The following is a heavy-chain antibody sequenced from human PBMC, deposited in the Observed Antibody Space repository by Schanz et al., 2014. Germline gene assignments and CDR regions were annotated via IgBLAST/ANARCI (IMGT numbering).Heavy chain of an antibody. CDR1: GFTFSVYW. CDR2: IYSDGST. Sequence: EVQLVESGGGFVQPGGSLRLSCAASGFTFSVYWMHWVRQPPGKGLECVSIIYSDGSTYYVDSVKGRFIISRDNSKNTVYLQMNSLRAEDTAVYYCARDPGGTKTHGLWGQGTLVTVSS. J-gene: IGHJ4*02. V-gene: IGHV3-66*01. CDR3: ARDPGGTKTHGL. D-gene: IGHD2-15*01.